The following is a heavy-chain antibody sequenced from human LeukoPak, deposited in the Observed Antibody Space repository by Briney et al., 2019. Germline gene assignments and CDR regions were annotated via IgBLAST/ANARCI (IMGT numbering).Heavy chain of an antibody. CDR3: ARGPRSYYPGPNWFDP. CDR1: GYTFTSYY. V-gene: IGHV1-46*01. Sequence: ASVKVSCKASGYTFTSYYMHWVRQAPGQGLEWMGIINPSGGSTSYAQKFQGRVTMTRDMSTSTVYMELSSLRSEDTAVYYCARGPRSYYPGPNWFDPWGQGTLVTVSS. J-gene: IGHJ5*02. CDR2: INPSGGST. D-gene: IGHD1-26*01.